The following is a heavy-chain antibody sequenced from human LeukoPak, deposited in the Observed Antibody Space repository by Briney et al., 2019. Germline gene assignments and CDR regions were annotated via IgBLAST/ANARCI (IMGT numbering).Heavy chain of an antibody. D-gene: IGHD6-13*01. CDR3: GRGGIAAAASGIDY. CDR2: IYHSGST. V-gene: IGHV4-4*02. CDR1: GGSIRSSNW. J-gene: IGHJ4*02. Sequence: SETLSLTCAVSGGSIRSSNWWSWVRQSPGKGLEWIGEIYHSGSTNYNPSLKSRVTISVDKSENQLSLKLTSVTAADTAVYYCGRGGIAAAASGIDYWGQGTLVAVSS.